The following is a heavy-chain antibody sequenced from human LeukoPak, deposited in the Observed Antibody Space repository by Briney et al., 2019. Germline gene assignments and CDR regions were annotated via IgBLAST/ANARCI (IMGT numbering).Heavy chain of an antibody. V-gene: IGHV1-2*02. D-gene: IGHD4-17*01. CDR3: ARVRILYTVTHTRTELAY. J-gene: IGHJ4*02. Sequence: GASVRVSCKASGYTFTGYYMHWVRQAPGQGLEWMGWINPNSGGTNYAQKFQGRVTMTRDTSISTAYMELSRLRSDDTAVYYCARVRILYTVTHTRTELAYWGQGTLVTVSS. CDR1: GYTFTGYY. CDR2: INPNSGGT.